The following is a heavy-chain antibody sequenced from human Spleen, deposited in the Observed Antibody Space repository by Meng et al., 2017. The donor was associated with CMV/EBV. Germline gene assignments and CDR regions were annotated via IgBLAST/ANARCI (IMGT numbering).Heavy chain of an antibody. CDR3: ARGPTYSNFDY. J-gene: IGHJ4*02. CDR1: GYTFTSYD. Sequence: SCKASGYTFTSYDIDWVRQATGQGLEWMGWMNPNSGNTGYAQKFQGRVTMTRNTSISTAYMELSSLRSEDTAVYYCARGPTYSNFDYWGQGTLVTVSS. D-gene: IGHD6-13*01. V-gene: IGHV1-8*01. CDR2: MNPNSGNT.